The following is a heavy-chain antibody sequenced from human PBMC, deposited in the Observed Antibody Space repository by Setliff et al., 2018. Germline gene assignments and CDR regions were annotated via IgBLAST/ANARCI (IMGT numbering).Heavy chain of an antibody. J-gene: IGHJ5*02. V-gene: IGHV4-34*01. Sequence: SETLSLTCAVYGGSFSGYYWSWIRQPPGKGLEWIGEINHSGSTNYNPSLKSRVTISVDTSKNQFSLKLTYVTAADTAVYYCARRPLYHYDFWSNWFDPWGQGTLVTVSS. CDR1: GGSFSGYY. CDR2: INHSGST. D-gene: IGHD3-3*01. CDR3: ARRPLYHYDFWSNWFDP.